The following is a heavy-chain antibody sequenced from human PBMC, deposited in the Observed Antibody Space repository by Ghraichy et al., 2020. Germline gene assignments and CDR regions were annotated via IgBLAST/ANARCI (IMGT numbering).Heavy chain of an antibody. CDR1: GGSITSYY. J-gene: IGHJ4*02. CDR3: ARARGYSDSSGYYLEY. CDR2: THYSGST. Sequence: SETLSLTCTVSGGSITSYYWSWTRQPPGKGLEWIAYTHYSGSTNYNPSLKSRVTVSVDTSKNQFSLKMYSVTAADTAGYYCARARGYSDSSGYYLEYWGQGALVTVSS. D-gene: IGHD3-22*01. V-gene: IGHV4-59*01.